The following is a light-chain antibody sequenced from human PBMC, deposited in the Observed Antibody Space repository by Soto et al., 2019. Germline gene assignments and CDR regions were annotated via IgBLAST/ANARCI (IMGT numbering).Light chain of an antibody. CDR3: QQYNSYPYS. CDR1: RSVSSN. J-gene: IGKJ2*03. Sequence: EIVMTQSPATLSVSPGERATLSCRASRSVSSNLAWYQQKPGQAPRLLMYGASTRATGIPARFSGSGSGTEFTLTISSLQSEDFAVYYCQQYNSYPYSFGQGTMLEIK. V-gene: IGKV3-15*01. CDR2: GAS.